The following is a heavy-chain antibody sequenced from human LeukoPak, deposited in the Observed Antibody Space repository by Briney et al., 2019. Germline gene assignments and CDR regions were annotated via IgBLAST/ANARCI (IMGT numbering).Heavy chain of an antibody. Sequence: GASVKVSCKASGGTFSSYAISWVRQAPGQGLEWMGGIIPIFGTANYAQKFQGRVTITTDESTSTAYMELSSLRSEDTAVYYCARIRWTAMVTYAFDIWGQGTMVTVSS. CDR2: IIPIFGTA. V-gene: IGHV1-69*05. CDR1: GGTFSSYA. CDR3: ARIRWTAMVTYAFDI. D-gene: IGHD5-18*01. J-gene: IGHJ3*02.